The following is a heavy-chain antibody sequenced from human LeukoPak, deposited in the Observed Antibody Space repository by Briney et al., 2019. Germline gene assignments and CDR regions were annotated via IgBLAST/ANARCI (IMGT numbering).Heavy chain of an antibody. Sequence: GGSLRLSCAASGFTFSNAWMSWVRQAPGKGLEWVAFIRYDGSNKYYADSVKGRFTISRDNSKNTLYLQMNSLRAEDTAVYYCAKEDDAYYYYYYMDVWGKGTTVTISS. J-gene: IGHJ6*03. CDR1: GFTFSNAW. V-gene: IGHV3-30*02. CDR3: AKEDDAYYYYYYMDV. CDR2: IRYDGSNK. D-gene: IGHD3-16*01.